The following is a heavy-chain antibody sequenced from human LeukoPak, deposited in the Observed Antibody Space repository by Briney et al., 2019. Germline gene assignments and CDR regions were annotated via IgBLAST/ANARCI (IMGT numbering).Heavy chain of an antibody. CDR3: TRLGELSSDDY. D-gene: IGHD3-16*02. CDR2: MNPNSGNT. V-gene: IGHV1-8*03. CDR1: GYTFTSYD. J-gene: IGHJ4*02. Sequence: ASVKVSCKGSGYTFTSYDINWVRQATGQGPEWMGWMNPNSGNTGYAQKFRGRVSITRNTSIGTAYMELSSLISEDTAVYYCTRLGELSSDDYWGQGTPVTVSS.